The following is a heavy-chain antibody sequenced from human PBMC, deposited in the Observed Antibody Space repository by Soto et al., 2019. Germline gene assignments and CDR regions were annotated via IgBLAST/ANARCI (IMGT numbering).Heavy chain of an antibody. CDR3: AKGSYVYYYYYMDV. V-gene: IGHV3-20*04. D-gene: IGHD3-10*01. CDR2: ISWNGGSI. CDR1: GFPFSSYA. Sequence: GGSLRLSCAASGFPFSSYAMSWVRQAPGKGLEWVSGISWNGGSICYADSVKGRFTISRDNAKNSLYLQMNSLRAEDTALYYCAKGSYVYYYYYMDVWGKGTTVTVSS. J-gene: IGHJ6*03.